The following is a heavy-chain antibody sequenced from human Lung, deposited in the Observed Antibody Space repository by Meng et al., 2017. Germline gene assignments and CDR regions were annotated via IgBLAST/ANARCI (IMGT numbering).Heavy chain of an antibody. Sequence: QLQLQESGPGLVKPSETLSLTCTVSGGSISSSSYYWGWIRQPPGKGPEWIGSIYYSGITYYNPSLRSRVNISVDRTKNQFSLKLSSVTAVDTAVYYCARQTRRDQRVWWFDPWGQGTLVTVSS. CDR3: ARQTRRDQRVWWFDP. D-gene: IGHD6-6*01. J-gene: IGHJ5*02. CDR1: GGSISSSSYY. CDR2: IYYSGIT. V-gene: IGHV4-39*01.